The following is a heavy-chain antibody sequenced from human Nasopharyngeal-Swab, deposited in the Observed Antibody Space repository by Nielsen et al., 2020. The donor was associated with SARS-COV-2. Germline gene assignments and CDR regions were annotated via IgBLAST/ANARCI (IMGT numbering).Heavy chain of an antibody. CDR3: AKPDKGTRDY. CDR1: GFTFSSYA. CDR2: ISGSGGST. Sequence: LKISCAASGFTFSSYAMSWVRQAPGKGLEWVSAISGSGGSTYYADSVKGRFTISRDNSKNTLYLQMNSLRAEDTAVYYCAKPDKGTRDYWGQGTLVTVSS. V-gene: IGHV3-23*01. J-gene: IGHJ4*02. D-gene: IGHD1-1*01.